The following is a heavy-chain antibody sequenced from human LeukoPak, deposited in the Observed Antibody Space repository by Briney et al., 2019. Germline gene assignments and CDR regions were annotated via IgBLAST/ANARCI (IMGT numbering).Heavy chain of an antibody. CDR3: ARVGFDNYYDSSGQQLYYFDY. Sequence: GGSLRLSCAASGFTFSSYGMHWGRQAPGKGLEWVAVIWYDGSNKYYADSVKGRFTISRDNSKNTLYLQMNSLRAEDTAVYYCARVGFDNYYDSSGQQLYYFDYWGQGTLVTVSS. D-gene: IGHD3-22*01. CDR2: IWYDGSNK. V-gene: IGHV3-33*01. J-gene: IGHJ4*02. CDR1: GFTFSSYG.